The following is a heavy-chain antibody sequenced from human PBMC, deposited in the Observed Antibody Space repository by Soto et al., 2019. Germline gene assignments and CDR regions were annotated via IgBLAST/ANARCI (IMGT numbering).Heavy chain of an antibody. CDR3: AIDGRRSNQFDY. J-gene: IGHJ4*02. V-gene: IGHV1-24*01. Sequence: ASVKVSCKVSGYTLTELSIHWVRQAPGEGLEWMGGFDLENGETIYAQRFQGRVTMTEESSADTPYMELSSLRSEDTAVYYCAIDGRRSNQFDYWGQGSMVTAPQ. D-gene: IGHD6-13*01. CDR2: FDLENGET. CDR1: GYTLTELS.